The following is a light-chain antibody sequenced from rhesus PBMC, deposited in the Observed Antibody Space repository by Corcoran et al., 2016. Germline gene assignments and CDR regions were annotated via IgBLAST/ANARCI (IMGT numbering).Light chain of an antibody. J-gene: IGKJ1*01. CDR2: AAS. CDR3: QHYYDNPRT. Sequence: DIQMTQSPSALSASVGDRVTISCRASQNIYSNLSWYQQKPGKAPKLLIYAASSLQTGFPFRFSGSGSGTDFTLTINSLQPEDSAAYYCQHYYDNPRTFGQGTKVEIK. V-gene: IGKV1S12*01. CDR1: QNIYSN.